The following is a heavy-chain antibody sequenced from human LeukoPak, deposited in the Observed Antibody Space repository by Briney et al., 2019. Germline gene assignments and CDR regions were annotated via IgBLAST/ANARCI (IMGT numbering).Heavy chain of an antibody. Sequence: GGSLRLSCAASGFTFSSYWMSWVRQAPGKGLEWVANIKQDGSEKYYVDSVKGRFTISRDNAKNSLYLQMNSLRAEDTAVYYCARDIGAAGRIFDYWGQGTLVTVSS. CDR2: IKQDGSEK. V-gene: IGHV3-7*01. CDR1: GFTFSSYW. D-gene: IGHD6-13*01. CDR3: ARDIGAAGRIFDY. J-gene: IGHJ4*02.